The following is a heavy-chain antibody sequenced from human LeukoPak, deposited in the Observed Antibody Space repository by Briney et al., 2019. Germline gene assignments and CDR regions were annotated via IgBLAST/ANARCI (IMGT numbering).Heavy chain of an antibody. Sequence: SETLSLTCTVSGGPISSYYWSWIRQPPGKGLEWIGYIYYSGSTNYNPSLKSRVTISVDTSKNQFSLKLSSVTAADTAVYYCAGTAAGTFGVVLNWFDPWGQGTLVTVSS. V-gene: IGHV4-59*01. J-gene: IGHJ5*02. CDR1: GGPISSYY. D-gene: IGHD6-13*01. CDR3: AGTAAGTFGVVLNWFDP. CDR2: IYYSGST.